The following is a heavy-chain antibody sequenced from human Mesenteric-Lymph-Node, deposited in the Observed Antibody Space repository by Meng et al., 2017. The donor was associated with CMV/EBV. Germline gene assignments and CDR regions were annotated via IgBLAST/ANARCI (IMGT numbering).Heavy chain of an antibody. CDR1: GFTFSNYG. CDR3: AKIKISPIEGNYFDY. J-gene: IGHJ4*02. D-gene: IGHD2-15*01. V-gene: IGHV3-23*03. Sequence: GGSLRLSCAASGFTFSNYGMNWVRQAPGKGLEWVSIIYSGGSSTYYADSVKGRFTISRDNSKNTVYLQMNRLGAEDTAAYYCAKIKISPIEGNYFDYWGQGTLVTVSS. CDR2: IYSGGSST.